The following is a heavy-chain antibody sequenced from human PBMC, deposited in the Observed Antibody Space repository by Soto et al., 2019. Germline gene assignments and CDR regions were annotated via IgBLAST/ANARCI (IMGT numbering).Heavy chain of an antibody. CDR1: GGSISSGDYY. J-gene: IGHJ4*02. CDR3: ARGPGGYYDSSGAVDY. V-gene: IGHV4-30-4*01. CDR2: IFYSGST. D-gene: IGHD3-22*01. Sequence: QVQLQESGPGLVKPSQTLSLTCTVSGGSISSGDYYWSWIRQPPGKGLQWIGYIFYSGSTSYNPSLRSLVTISVDASKNQSSLKLISVTAADTAVYYCARGPGGYYDSSGAVDYWGQGTLVTVSS.